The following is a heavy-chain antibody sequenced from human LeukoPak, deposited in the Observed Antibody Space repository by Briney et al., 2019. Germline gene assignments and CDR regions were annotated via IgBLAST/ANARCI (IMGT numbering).Heavy chain of an antibody. D-gene: IGHD3-22*01. J-gene: IGHJ4*02. Sequence: SETLSLTCTVSGGSISSGDYYWSWIRQPPGKGLEWIGYIYYSGSTYYNPSLKSRVTISVDTSKNQFSLKLSSVTAADTAVYYCARVDLISGFLDYWGQGTLVTVSS. CDR3: ARVDLISGFLDY. CDR2: IYYSGST. V-gene: IGHV4-30-4*01. CDR1: GGSISSGDYY.